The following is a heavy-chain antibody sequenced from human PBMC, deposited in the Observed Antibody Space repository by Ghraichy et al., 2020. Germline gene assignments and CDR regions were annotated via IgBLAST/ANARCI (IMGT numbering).Heavy chain of an antibody. Sequence: SVKVSCKASGGTFSSYAISWVRQAPGQGLEWMGGIIPIFGTANYAQKFQGRVTITADESTSTAYMELSSLRSEDTAVYYCASDYCGGDCYYDYWGQGTLVTVSS. CDR1: GGTFSSYA. D-gene: IGHD2-21*02. V-gene: IGHV1-69*13. J-gene: IGHJ4*02. CDR3: ASDYCGGDCYYDY. CDR2: IIPIFGTA.